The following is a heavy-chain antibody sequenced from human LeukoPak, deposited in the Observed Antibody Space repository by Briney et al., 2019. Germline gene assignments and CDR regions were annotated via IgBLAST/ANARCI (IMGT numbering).Heavy chain of an antibody. V-gene: IGHV4-61*02. D-gene: IGHD3-22*01. CDR2: IYTSGST. CDR3: ARDAHYYDSSGYVWYYGMDV. Sequence: TLSLTCTVSGASISSGSYYWSWIRQPAGQGLEWIGRIYTSGSTNYNPSLKSRVTISVDTSKNQFSLKLSSVTAADTAVYYCARDAHYYDSSGYVWYYGMDVWGQGTTVTVSS. J-gene: IGHJ6*02. CDR1: GASISSGSYY.